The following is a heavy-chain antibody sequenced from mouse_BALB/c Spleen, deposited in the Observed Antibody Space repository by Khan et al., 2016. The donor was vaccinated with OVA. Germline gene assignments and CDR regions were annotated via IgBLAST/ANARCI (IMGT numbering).Heavy chain of an antibody. J-gene: IGHJ3*01. CDR3: ARGDYGGFAY. V-gene: IGHV1-9*01. D-gene: IGHD2-4*01. CDR2: IFPGSGST. Sequence: QVQLQQSGGDLMKPGASVKISCKATGYTFSSYWIEWVKQRPGHGLEWIGQIFPGSGSTTYTEKVKGKATFTADTSSNTAYLQISSLTSEDSAVYYWARGDYGGFAYWGQGTLVTVSA. CDR1: GYTFSSYW.